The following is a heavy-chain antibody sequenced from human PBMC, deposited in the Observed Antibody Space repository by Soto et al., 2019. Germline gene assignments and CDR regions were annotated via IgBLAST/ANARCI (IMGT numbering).Heavy chain of an antibody. CDR1: GFTFSSYS. Sequence: EVQLVESGGGLVKPGGSLRLSCAASGFTFSSYSMNWVRQAPGKGLEGVSSISSSSSYIYYADSVKGRFTISRDNAKNQLYLQMNSVRAEDTAVNYCARDDQATNGDGPWDYYYYMDVWGTGTTVTVSS. J-gene: IGHJ6*03. CDR2: ISSSSSYI. CDR3: ARDDQATNGDGPWDYYYYMDV. V-gene: IGHV3-21*01. D-gene: IGHD4-17*01.